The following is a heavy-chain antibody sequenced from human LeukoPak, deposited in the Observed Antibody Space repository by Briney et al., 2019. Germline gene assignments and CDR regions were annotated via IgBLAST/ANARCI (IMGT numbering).Heavy chain of an antibody. CDR2: ITSSSSYI. D-gene: IGHD3-10*01. CDR1: GFTFSSCS. CDR3: AGHYGSGSYYRRFSDWFDP. J-gene: IGHJ5*02. Sequence: PGGSLRLSCAASGFTFSSCSMNWVRQAPGKGLEWVSYITSSSSYIYYAGSVKGRFTISRDNAKNSLYLQMNSLRAEDTAVYYCAGHYGSGSYYRRFSDWFDPWGQGTLVTVSS. V-gene: IGHV3-21*04.